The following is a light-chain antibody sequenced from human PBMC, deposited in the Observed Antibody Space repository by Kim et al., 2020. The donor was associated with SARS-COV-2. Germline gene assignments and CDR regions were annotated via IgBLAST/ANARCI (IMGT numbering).Light chain of an antibody. Sequence: SYELTQPPSVSVSPGQTASITCSGDKLGDKYACWYQQKPGQSPVLVIYRDSKRPSGIPERFSGSNSGNTATLNISGTQAMDEADYYCQAWDSSLRVFGGG. CDR1: KLGDKY. V-gene: IGLV3-1*01. CDR3: QAWDSSLRV. CDR2: RDS. J-gene: IGLJ3*02.